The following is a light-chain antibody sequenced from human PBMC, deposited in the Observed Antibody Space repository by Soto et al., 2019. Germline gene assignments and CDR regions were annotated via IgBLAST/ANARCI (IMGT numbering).Light chain of an antibody. CDR2: LGS. J-gene: IGKJ2*01. Sequence: DIVMTQSPLSLPVTPGDPASISCRSSQSLLHSDGKTYFDWYLQKPGQSPQLLIYLGSNRASGVPDRFSGSGSGTDFTLKISRVEAEDVGVYYCMQVLQTPYTFGQGTKLEIK. CDR3: MQVLQTPYT. CDR1: QSLLHSDGKTY. V-gene: IGKV2-28*01.